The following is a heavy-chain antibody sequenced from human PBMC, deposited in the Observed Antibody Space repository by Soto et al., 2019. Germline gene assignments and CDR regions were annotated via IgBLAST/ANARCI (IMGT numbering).Heavy chain of an antibody. CDR2: INPGNDNT. Sequence: ASVKVSCKASGYTFTSYGISWVRQAPGQGLEWMGWINPGNDNTRYSQKFQGRVTITRDTSASTVYMELSSLRSEDTAVYYCARGGYSSGPDYWGQGTLVTVSS. V-gene: IGHV1-18*01. CDR1: GYTFTSYG. CDR3: ARGGYSSGPDY. D-gene: IGHD6-19*01. J-gene: IGHJ4*02.